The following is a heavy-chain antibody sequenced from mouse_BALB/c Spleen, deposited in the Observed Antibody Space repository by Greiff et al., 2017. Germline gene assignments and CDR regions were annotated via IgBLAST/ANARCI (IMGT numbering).Heavy chain of an antibody. D-gene: IGHD1-1*01. CDR3: ARGEGYYYGSPWFAY. V-gene: IGHV5-6-5*01. Sequence: EVQLVESGGGLVKPGGSLKLSCAASRFTFSSYAMSWVRQTPEKRLEWVASISSGGSTYYPDSVKGRFTISRDNARNILYLQMSSLRSEDTAMYYCARGEGYYYGSPWFAYWGQGTLVTVSA. J-gene: IGHJ3*01. CDR2: ISSGGST. CDR1: RFTFSSYA.